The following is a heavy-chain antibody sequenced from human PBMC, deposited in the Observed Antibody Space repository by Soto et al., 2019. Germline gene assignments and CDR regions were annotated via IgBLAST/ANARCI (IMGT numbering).Heavy chain of an antibody. J-gene: IGHJ4*02. CDR3: TTGGLKQPDSIRFDY. V-gene: IGHV3-15*01. CDR1: GFTFSNAW. Sequence: PGGSLRLSCAASGFTFSNAWMSWVRQAPGKGREWVGRIKSKTDGGTTDYAAPVKGRFTISRDDSKNTLYLQMNSLKTEDTAVYYCTTGGLKQPDSIRFDYWGQGTLVTVSS. D-gene: IGHD2-21*01. CDR2: IKSKTDGGTT.